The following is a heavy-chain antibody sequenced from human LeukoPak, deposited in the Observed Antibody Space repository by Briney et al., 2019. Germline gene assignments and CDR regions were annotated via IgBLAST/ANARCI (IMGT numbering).Heavy chain of an antibody. CDR3: ARGGAAAGFGH. CDR2: TYYRSKWNN. Sequence: SQTLSLTCAISGDSVSSNSAVWNWIRQSPSRGLEWLGRTYYRSKWNNEYAVSVQSRITINPDTSNNQFSLHLESVSPEDTAAYYCARGGAAAGFGHWGQGTLVTVSS. D-gene: IGHD6-13*01. V-gene: IGHV6-1*01. J-gene: IGHJ4*01. CDR1: GDSVSSNSAV.